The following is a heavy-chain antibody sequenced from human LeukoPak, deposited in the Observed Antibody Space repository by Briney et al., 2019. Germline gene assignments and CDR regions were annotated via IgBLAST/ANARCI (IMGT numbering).Heavy chain of an antibody. J-gene: IGHJ4*02. CDR1: GDSIINDY. CDR2: INFSGRI. V-gene: IGHV4-59*01. D-gene: IGHD6-19*01. Sequence: SETLSLTCTVSGDSIINDYWSWLRQPPGKGLEWIGYINFSGRINYNPSLRSRVTISGESSKNQFSLRLSSMTAADTAVYYCAKGAGWYEYWGQGTLVTVSS. CDR3: AKGAGWYEY.